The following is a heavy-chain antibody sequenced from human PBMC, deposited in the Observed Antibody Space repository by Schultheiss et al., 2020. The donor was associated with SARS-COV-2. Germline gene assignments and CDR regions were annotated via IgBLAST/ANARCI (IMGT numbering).Heavy chain of an antibody. Sequence: GGSLRLSCAASGFTFSSYGMHWVRQAPGKGLQWVANIKQDGSVEHYVDSVRGRFFISRDNAKNSLYLQINNLRAEDTAVYYCARDLDSSGWYDYWGQGTLVTVSS. CDR1: GFTFSSYG. CDR3: ARDLDSSGWYDY. J-gene: IGHJ4*02. D-gene: IGHD6-19*01. V-gene: IGHV3-7*01. CDR2: IKQDGSVE.